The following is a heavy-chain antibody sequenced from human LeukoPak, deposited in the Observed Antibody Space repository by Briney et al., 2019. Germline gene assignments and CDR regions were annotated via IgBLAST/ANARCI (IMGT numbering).Heavy chain of an antibody. CDR3: ARARNGLDY. Sequence: PSETLSLTCTVSGDSISSTRHSWGWIRQPPGKGLEWIGSIYYSGRTYYNPSLKSRVTMSVHTSKNQFSLKLSSVTAADTAVYYCARARNGLDYWGQGTLVTVSS. CDR2: IYYSGRT. J-gene: IGHJ4*02. V-gene: IGHV4-39*07. CDR1: GDSISSTRHS. D-gene: IGHD2-8*01.